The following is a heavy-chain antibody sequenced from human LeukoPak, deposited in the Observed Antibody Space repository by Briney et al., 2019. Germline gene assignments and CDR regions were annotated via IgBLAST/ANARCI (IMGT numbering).Heavy chain of an antibody. CDR2: IIPIFGTA. V-gene: IGHV1-69*13. Sequence: SVKVSCKASGGTFSSYAISWVRQAPGQGLEWMGGIIPIFGTANYAQKFQGRVTITADESTSTAYMELSSLRAEDTAVYYCAKNSSSWYYFDYWGQGTLVTVSS. CDR3: AKNSSSWYYFDY. J-gene: IGHJ4*02. CDR1: GGTFSSYA. D-gene: IGHD6-13*01.